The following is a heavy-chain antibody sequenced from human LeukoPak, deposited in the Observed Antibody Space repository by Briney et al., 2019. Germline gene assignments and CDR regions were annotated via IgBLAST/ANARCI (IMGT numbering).Heavy chain of an antibody. CDR2: INAGNGNT. J-gene: IGHJ4*02. CDR1: GYTFTSYA. Sequence: GASVKVSCKASGYTFTSYAIHWVRQAPGQRLEWMGWINAGNGNTKYSQKFQGRVTITRDTSASTAYMELSSLRSEDTAVYYCARVLRYFDWHYFDYWGQGTLVTVSS. D-gene: IGHD3-9*01. CDR3: ARVLRYFDWHYFDY. V-gene: IGHV1-3*01.